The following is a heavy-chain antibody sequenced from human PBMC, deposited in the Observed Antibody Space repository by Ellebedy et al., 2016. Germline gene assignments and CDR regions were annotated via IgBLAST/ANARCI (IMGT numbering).Heavy chain of an antibody. V-gene: IGHV3-74*01. CDR3: VRIPN. J-gene: IGHJ4*02. CDR2: INSDASST. Sequence: GESLKISXTASGFTFGSYTMSWVRQAPGKGLVWVSRINSDASSTGYADSVKGRFTISRDNAKNSVYLQMSSLRSDDTAVYYCVRIPNWGQGTLVTVSS. CDR1: GFTFGSYT.